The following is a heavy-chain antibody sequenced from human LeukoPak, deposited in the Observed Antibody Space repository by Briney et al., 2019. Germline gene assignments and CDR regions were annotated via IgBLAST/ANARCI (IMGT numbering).Heavy chain of an antibody. J-gene: IGHJ3*02. CDR2: IYHSGST. V-gene: IGHV4-4*02. CDR1: GGSISSSNW. Sequence: PSGTLSLTCAVSGGSISSSNWWSWVRQPPGKGLEWIGEIYHSGSTNYNPSLKSRVTISVDKSKNQFSLKLSSVTAADTAVYYCARGGSYDSSGYYYRAFDIWGQGTMVTVSS. D-gene: IGHD3-22*01. CDR3: ARGGSYDSSGYYYRAFDI.